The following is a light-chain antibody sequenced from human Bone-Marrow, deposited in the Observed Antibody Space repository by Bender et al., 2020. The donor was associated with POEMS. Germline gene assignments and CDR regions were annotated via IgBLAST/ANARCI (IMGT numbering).Light chain of an antibody. CDR1: SSDVGSYNF. V-gene: IGLV2-23*01. J-gene: IGLJ3*02. CDR3: CSYAGSSTWV. Sequence: SALTQPASVSGSPGQSITISCTGTSSDVGSYNFVSWYQQDPGKAPKLIIYEGSKRPSGVSNRFSGSKSGNTASLTISGLQAEDEADYYCCSYAGSSTWVFGGGTKLTVL. CDR2: EGS.